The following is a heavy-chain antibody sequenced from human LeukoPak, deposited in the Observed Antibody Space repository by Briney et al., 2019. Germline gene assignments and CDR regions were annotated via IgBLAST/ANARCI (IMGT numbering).Heavy chain of an antibody. CDR2: ISSSGSTI. J-gene: IGHJ4*02. CDR1: GFTFTSYE. CDR3: ARDSAAIAVTY. Sequence: PGGSLRLSCAASGFTFTSYEMNWVRQAPGKGLEWVSYISSSGSTIYYADSVKGRFTISRDNAKNPLYLQMNSLRAEDTAVYYCARDSAAIAVTYWGQGTLVTVSS. V-gene: IGHV3-48*03. D-gene: IGHD6-19*01.